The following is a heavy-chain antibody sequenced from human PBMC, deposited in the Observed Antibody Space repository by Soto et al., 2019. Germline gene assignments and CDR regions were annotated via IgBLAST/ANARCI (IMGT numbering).Heavy chain of an antibody. Sequence: QVQLQESGPGLVKPSETLSLTCTVSGGSVSSGSYYWSWIRQPPGKGLEWIGYIYYSGSTNYNPSLKRRVTISVDTSKNQFSLKLSSVTAADTAVYYCARGGSSGWGNYFDYWGQGTLVTVSS. CDR1: GGSVSSGSYY. D-gene: IGHD6-19*01. CDR2: IYYSGST. CDR3: ARGGSSGWGNYFDY. V-gene: IGHV4-61*01. J-gene: IGHJ4*02.